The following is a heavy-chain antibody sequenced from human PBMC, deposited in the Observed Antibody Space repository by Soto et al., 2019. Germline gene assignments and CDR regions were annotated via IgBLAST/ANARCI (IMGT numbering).Heavy chain of an antibody. CDR2: ISDTGSNT. CDR3: AKRVAYSSSSAFFDN. Sequence: GGSLRLSFAASGFTFGNYGMNWVRQAPGKGLEWVSSISDTGSNTFYADFVKGRFTISRDNSKSSLYLQMNSLRADDTALYFCAKRVAYSSSSAFFDNWGQGIQVTVSS. D-gene: IGHD6-6*01. V-gene: IGHV3-23*05. J-gene: IGHJ4*02. CDR1: GFTFGNYG.